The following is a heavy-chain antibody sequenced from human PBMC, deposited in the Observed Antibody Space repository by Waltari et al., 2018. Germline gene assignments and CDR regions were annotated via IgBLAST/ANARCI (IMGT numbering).Heavy chain of an antibody. J-gene: IGHJ4*02. V-gene: IGHV1-2*02. CDR1: GYTFTGYY. Sequence: QVQLVQSGAEVKKPGASVKVSCKASGYTFTGYYMHWVRQAPGQGLEWMGWINPNSGGTNCAQKFQGRVTMTRDTSISTAYMGLCRLRSDDTAVYYCAGGKWELPDYWGQGTLVTVSS. D-gene: IGHD1-26*01. CDR3: AGGKWELPDY. CDR2: INPNSGGT.